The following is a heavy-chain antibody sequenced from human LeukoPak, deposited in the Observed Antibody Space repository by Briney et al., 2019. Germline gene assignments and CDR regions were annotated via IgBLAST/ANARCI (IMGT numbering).Heavy chain of an antibody. D-gene: IGHD6-19*01. CDR2: IKQDGSEK. CDR1: GFTFNDAW. J-gene: IGHJ3*02. Sequence: GGSLRLSCAASGFTFNDAWMSWVRQAPGKGLEWVANIKQDGSEKYYVDSVKGRFTISRDNAKNSLYLQMNSLRAEDTAVYYCAGYPRSGWYERDAFDIWGQGTMVTVSS. V-gene: IGHV3-7*01. CDR3: AGYPRSGWYERDAFDI.